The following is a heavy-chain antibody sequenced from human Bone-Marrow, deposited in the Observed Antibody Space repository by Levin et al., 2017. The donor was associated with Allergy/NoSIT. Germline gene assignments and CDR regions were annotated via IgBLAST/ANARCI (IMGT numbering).Heavy chain of an antibody. CDR1: GFTFSSYA. J-gene: IGHJ3*02. D-gene: IGHD3-16*01. CDR3: AREAFGGAARPLRTTTLQKTLSNNAFDI. CDR2: ISYDGSNK. Sequence: GGSLRLSCAASGFTFSSYAMHWVRQAPGKGLEWVAVISYDGSNKYYADSVKGRFTISRDNSKNTLYLQMNSLRAEDTAVYYCAREAFGGAARPLRTTTLQKTLSNNAFDIWGQGTMVTVSS. V-gene: IGHV3-30-3*01.